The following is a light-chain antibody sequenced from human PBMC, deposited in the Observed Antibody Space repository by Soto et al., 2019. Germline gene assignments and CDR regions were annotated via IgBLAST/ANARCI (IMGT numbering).Light chain of an antibody. V-gene: IGKV3-15*01. CDR1: QTIGNN. J-gene: IGKJ2*01. CDR3: QLYNNSPPYI. Sequence: EMVMTQSPATLYVSPGERDTLSGRASQTIGNNLAWYQQKPGQAPRLLIYGAFTRATGIPARFSGIGSGKEFTVTRISLQFEDFAVYYRQLYNNSPPYIFGQVTTVEIK. CDR2: GAF.